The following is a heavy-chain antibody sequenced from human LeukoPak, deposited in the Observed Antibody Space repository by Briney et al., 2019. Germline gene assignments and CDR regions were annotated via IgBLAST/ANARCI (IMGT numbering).Heavy chain of an antibody. J-gene: IGHJ3*02. V-gene: IGHV4-59*01. D-gene: IGHD3-22*01. CDR2: IHYSGNT. CDR1: GGSISSSY. Sequence: SETLSLTCTVSGGSISSSYWSWIRQPPGKGLEWIGYIHYSGNTNYTPTLKNRLTMSVDTSKNQFSLKLSSVTAADTAVYYCVRGYYDSSGSSNTFDIWGQGTTVTVSS. CDR3: VRGYYDSSGSSNTFDI.